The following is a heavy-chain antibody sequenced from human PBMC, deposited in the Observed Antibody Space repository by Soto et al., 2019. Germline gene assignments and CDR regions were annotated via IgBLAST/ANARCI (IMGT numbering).Heavy chain of an antibody. D-gene: IGHD4-17*01. J-gene: IGHJ5*02. V-gene: IGHV3-33*01. CDR1: GFTFSSYG. CDR2: IWYDGSNK. CDR3: ARDDGYNWFDP. Sequence: ESGGGVVQPGRSLRLSCAASGFTFSSYGMHWVRQAPGKGLEWVAVIWYDGSNKYYADSVKGRFTISRDNSKNTLYLQMNSLRAEDTAVYYCARDDGYNWFDPWGQGTLVTVSS.